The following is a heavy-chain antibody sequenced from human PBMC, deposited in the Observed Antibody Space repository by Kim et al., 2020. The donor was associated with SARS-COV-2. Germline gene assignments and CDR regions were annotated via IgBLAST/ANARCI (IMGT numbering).Heavy chain of an antibody. Sequence: SLKSRVTLSVDPSKNQFSLKLSSVTAADTAVYYCASPRGSSRVGYYGMDVWGQGTTVTVSS. CDR3: ASPRGSSRVGYYGMDV. V-gene: IGHV4-39*01. D-gene: IGHD6-6*01. J-gene: IGHJ6*02.